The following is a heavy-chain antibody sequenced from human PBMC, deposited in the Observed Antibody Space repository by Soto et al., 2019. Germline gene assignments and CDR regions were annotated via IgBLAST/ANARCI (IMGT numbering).Heavy chain of an antibody. CDR1: GYSISSGYY. Sequence: SETLSLTCAVSGYSISSGYYWCWIRQPPGKGLEGIGSIYHSGSTYYNPSLKSRVTISVDTSKNQFSLKLSSVTAADTAVYYCARCIAAAATGVLAYYYYGMDVWGQGTTVTVSS. V-gene: IGHV4-38-2*01. CDR2: IYHSGST. J-gene: IGHJ6*02. CDR3: ARCIAAAATGVLAYYYYGMDV. D-gene: IGHD6-13*01.